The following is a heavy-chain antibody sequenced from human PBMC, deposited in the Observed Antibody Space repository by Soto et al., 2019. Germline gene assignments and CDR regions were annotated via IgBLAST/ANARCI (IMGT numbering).Heavy chain of an antibody. D-gene: IGHD5-12*01. CDR3: AKFPEYSVYDGSYFDY. Sequence: EVQLLESGGGLAQPGGSLRLSCAASGFTFSTYAMSWVRQAPGKGLEWVSGISGTDGTTYYAGSVKGRFTISRDTSKSTLYLQMNSLRGEDTAVYYCAKFPEYSVYDGSYFDYWGQGTLVTVSS. CDR1: GFTFSTYA. V-gene: IGHV3-23*01. J-gene: IGHJ4*02. CDR2: ISGTDGTT.